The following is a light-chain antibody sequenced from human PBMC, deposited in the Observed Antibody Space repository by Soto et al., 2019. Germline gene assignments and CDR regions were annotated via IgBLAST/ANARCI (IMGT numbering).Light chain of an antibody. CDR1: SSNVGSYNL. J-gene: IGLJ2*01. Sequence: QSVLSQPASVSGFPGQSITITCTGTSSNVGSYNLVSWFQQHPGEGPKLVIYEGSRRPSGVSNRFSASKSGNTASLTISGLQAEDDAHYYCCSYADSDSMIFGGGTKLTVL. CDR2: EGS. CDR3: CSYADSDSMI. V-gene: IGLV2-23*01.